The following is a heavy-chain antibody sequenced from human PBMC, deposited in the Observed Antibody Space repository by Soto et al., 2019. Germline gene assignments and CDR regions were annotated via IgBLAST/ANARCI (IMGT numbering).Heavy chain of an antibody. Sequence: QVQLVQSGAEVKKPGSSVKVSCKASGGTFSSYAISWVRQAPGHGLEWMGGIIPIFGTANYAQKFQRRVTITADESTSTAYMELSSLRSEDTAVYYCGRDVIGAAGTAGWGQGTLVTVSS. CDR2: IIPIFGTA. V-gene: IGHV1-69*12. CDR1: GGTFSSYA. J-gene: IGHJ4*02. CDR3: GRDVIGAAGTAG. D-gene: IGHD6-13*01.